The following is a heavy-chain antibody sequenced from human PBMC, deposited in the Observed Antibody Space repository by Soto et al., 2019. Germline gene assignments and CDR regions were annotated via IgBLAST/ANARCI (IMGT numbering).Heavy chain of an antibody. CDR1: GGTFSSYA. D-gene: IGHD3-22*01. J-gene: IGHJ6*02. CDR3: AAGEGYDSSGYYYYYGMDV. V-gene: IGHV1-69*13. CDR2: IIPIFGTA. Sequence: ASVKVSCKASGGTFSSYAISWVRQAPGQGLEWMGGIIPIFGTANYAQKFQGRVTITADESTSTAYMELSSLRSEDTAVYYCAAGEGYDSSGYYYYYGMDVWGQGTTVTVSS.